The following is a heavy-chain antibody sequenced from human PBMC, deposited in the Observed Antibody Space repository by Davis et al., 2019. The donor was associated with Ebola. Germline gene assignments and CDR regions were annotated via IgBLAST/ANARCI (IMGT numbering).Heavy chain of an antibody. J-gene: IGHJ4*02. CDR3: ARDRYSSGWFFDY. Sequence: GESLKISCAASGFTFRSYAMHWVRQAPGKGLEWVALISYDASNKHYADSVKGRFTISRDNSKNTLYLQMNSLRAEDTAVYYCARDRYSSGWFFDYWGQGTLVTVSS. D-gene: IGHD6-19*01. CDR1: GFTFRSYA. V-gene: IGHV3-30*14. CDR2: ISYDASNK.